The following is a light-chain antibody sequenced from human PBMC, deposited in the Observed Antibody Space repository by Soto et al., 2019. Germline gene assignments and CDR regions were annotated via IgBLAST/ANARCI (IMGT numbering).Light chain of an antibody. J-gene: IGKJ4*01. CDR3: QQYNSYPLT. Sequence: DIQMTQSPSSLSASVGDRVTITCQASQNINNYLNWYQQKPGKAPKFLIYDASSLESGVPSRFSGSGSGTEFTLTISSLQPDDFATYYCQQYNSYPLTFGGGTKVDIK. CDR2: DAS. CDR1: QNINNY. V-gene: IGKV1-5*01.